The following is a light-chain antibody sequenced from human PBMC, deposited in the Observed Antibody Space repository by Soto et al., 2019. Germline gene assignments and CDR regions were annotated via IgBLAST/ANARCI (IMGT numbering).Light chain of an antibody. Sequence: DIPMTQSPSTLSASVGDRVTITCRASESISNWLAWYQQKPGKAPKLLIFRASSLESGVPSRFSGSGSGTEFTLTISSLQPDDFATYYCQQYNSYWWTFGQGTKVEIK. CDR1: ESISNW. V-gene: IGKV1-5*03. J-gene: IGKJ1*01. CDR3: QQYNSYWWT. CDR2: RAS.